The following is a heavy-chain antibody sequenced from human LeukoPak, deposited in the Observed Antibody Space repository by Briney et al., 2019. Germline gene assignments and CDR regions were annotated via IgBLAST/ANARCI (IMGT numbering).Heavy chain of an antibody. CDR3: ARDRDYVWGSYRDFDY. CDR2: IKQDGTEK. V-gene: IGHV3-7*01. D-gene: IGHD3-16*02. CDR1: GFTFSTYW. J-gene: IGHJ4*02. Sequence: GGSLRLSCAVSGFTFSTYWMSWVRQAPGKGLEWVANIKQDGTEKYYVDSVKGRFTISRDNAKNSLYLQMNSLRAEDTAVYYCARDRDYVWGSYRDFDYWGQGTLVTVSS.